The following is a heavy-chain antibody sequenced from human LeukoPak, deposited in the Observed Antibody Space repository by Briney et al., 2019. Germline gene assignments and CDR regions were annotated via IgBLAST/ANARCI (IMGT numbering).Heavy chain of an antibody. J-gene: IGHJ3*02. CDR3: ARDCGGDCYKAFDI. D-gene: IGHD2-21*02. CDR1: GGSISSYY. Sequence: PSQTLSLTCAVSGGSISSYYWSWIRQPPGKGLEWIGYIYYSGSTYYNPSLKGRVTISLDTSKNHFSLKLNSVTAADTAVYYCARDCGGDCYKAFDIWGQGTMVTVSS. V-gene: IGHV4-59*12. CDR2: IYYSGST.